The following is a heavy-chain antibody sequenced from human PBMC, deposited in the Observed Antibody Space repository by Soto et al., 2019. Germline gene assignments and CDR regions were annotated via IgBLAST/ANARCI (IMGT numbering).Heavy chain of an antibody. Sequence: ETLSLTCRVSGYSIRSGYYWCWVRQAPGKGLEWLGSVYHNGIMFHNPSFQSRVTISVDTSKNQFSLNLRSVTAADTAVYYCAALWFGELAFNYWGHGILVTVYS. J-gene: IGHJ4*01. CDR1: GYSIRSGYY. V-gene: IGHV4-38-2*01. CDR2: VYHNGIM. D-gene: IGHD3-10*01. CDR3: AALWFGELAFNY.